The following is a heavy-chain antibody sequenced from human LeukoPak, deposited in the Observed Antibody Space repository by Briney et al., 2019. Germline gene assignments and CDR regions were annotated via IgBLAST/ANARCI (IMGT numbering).Heavy chain of an antibody. D-gene: IGHD3-3*01. CDR1: GYTFTSYG. Sequence: GASVKLSCXASGYTFTSYGISWVRRAPGQGLECMGCISAYNGNTNYAQKLQGRVTMTTDTPTSTPYMELRSLRSDDTAVYYCARAAYDFWSGYYPFDYWGQGTLVTVSS. CDR3: ARAAYDFWSGYYPFDY. V-gene: IGHV1-18*01. CDR2: ISAYNGNT. J-gene: IGHJ4*02.